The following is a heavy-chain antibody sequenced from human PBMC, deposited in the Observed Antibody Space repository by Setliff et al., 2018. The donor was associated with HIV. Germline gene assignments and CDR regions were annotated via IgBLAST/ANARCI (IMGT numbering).Heavy chain of an antibody. CDR3: ARGDYYDSGSYSPGGDVFDI. J-gene: IGHJ3*02. Sequence: ASVKVSCKASGYTFTTYAINWVRQAPGQGLEDMGWISTYNGHTSYARKFQDRVTMTTDTSTNTAYMGLRTLRSDDTAVYYCARGDYYDSGSYSPGGDVFDIWGQGTTVTVS. V-gene: IGHV1-18*01. CDR2: ISTYNGHT. D-gene: IGHD3-22*01. CDR1: GYTFTTYA.